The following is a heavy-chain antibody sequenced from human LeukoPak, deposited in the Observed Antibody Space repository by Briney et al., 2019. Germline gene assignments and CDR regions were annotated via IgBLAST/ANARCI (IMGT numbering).Heavy chain of an antibody. J-gene: IGHJ5*02. CDR3: ARNPRGFWSGYSSGWFDP. CDR2: ISYDGSNK. CDR1: GFTFSSYA. Sequence: AGGSLRLSRAASGFTFSSYAMHWVRQAPGKGLEWVAVISYDGSNKYYADSVKGRFTISRDNSKNTLYLQMNSLRAEDTAVYYCARNPRGFWSGYSSGWFDPWGQGTLVTVSS. D-gene: IGHD3-3*01. V-gene: IGHV3-30-3*01.